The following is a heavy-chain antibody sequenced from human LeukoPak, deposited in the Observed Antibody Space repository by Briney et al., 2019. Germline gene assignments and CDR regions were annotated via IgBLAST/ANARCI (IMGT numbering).Heavy chain of an antibody. CDR2: IYYSGST. CDR3: ARQSSYYDILTGYLAEYFQH. CDR1: GGSISSSSYY. V-gene: IGHV4-39*01. D-gene: IGHD3-9*01. Sequence: PETLSLTCTVSGGSISSSSYYWGWIRQPPGKGLEWIGSIYYSGSTYYNPSLKSRVTISVDTSKNQFSLKLSSVTAADTAVYYCARQSSYYDILTGYLAEYFQHWGQGTLVTVSS. J-gene: IGHJ1*01.